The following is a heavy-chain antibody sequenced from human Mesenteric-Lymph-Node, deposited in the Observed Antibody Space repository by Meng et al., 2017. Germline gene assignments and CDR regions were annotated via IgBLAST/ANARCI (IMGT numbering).Heavy chain of an antibody. CDR1: GFTFDDYG. Sequence: GESLKISCAASGFTFDDYGMSWVRQAPGKGLEWVSGINWNGGSTGYADSVKGRFTISRDNAKNSLYLQMNSLRAEDTALSHCARLLNYYDTHAFDIWGQGTMVTVSS. J-gene: IGHJ3*02. CDR2: INWNGGST. D-gene: IGHD3-22*01. CDR3: ARLLNYYDTHAFDI. V-gene: IGHV3-20*01.